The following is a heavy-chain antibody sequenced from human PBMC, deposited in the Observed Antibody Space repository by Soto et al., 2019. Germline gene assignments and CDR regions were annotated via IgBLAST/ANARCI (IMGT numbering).Heavy chain of an antibody. V-gene: IGHV3-13*01. CDR2: IGFAGDT. D-gene: IGHD3-3*02. CDR3: EGAPGSGSPIRSFDP. Sequence: GGSLRLSCAASGFTVSSNYMSWVRQAPGKGLEWVSAIGFAGDTYYTGSVKGRFTISRDNAKNSLYLQMNNLRAGDTAVYYCEGAPGSGSPIRSFDPGGRGPRVPASS. CDR1: GFTVSSNY. J-gene: IGHJ5*02.